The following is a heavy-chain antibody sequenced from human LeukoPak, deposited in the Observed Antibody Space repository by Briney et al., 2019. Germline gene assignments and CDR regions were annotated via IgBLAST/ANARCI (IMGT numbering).Heavy chain of an antibody. Sequence: GRSLRLSCAASGFTFSSYCMHWVRQAPGKGLEWVAVIWYGGSNKYYADSEEGRFTISRDNSKNPLYLQMTSLGAKVTAAYYCAREVLSGYSSGWYRGFDYWGQGTLVTVSS. CDR1: GFTFSSYC. V-gene: IGHV3-33*08. CDR3: AREVLSGYSSGWYRGFDY. D-gene: IGHD6-19*01. J-gene: IGHJ4*02. CDR2: IWYGGSNK.